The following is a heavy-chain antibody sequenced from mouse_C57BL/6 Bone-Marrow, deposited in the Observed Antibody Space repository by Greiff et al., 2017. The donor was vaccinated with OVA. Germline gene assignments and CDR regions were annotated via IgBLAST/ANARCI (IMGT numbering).Heavy chain of an antibody. CDR3: ARSLWLRRDYYALDY. CDR1: GYTFTDYY. D-gene: IGHD2-2*01. J-gene: IGHJ4*01. Sequence: EVQLQQSGPELVKPGASVKISCKASGYTFTDYYMNWVKQSPGKSLEWIGDINPNNGGTSYNQKFKGKATLTVDQSSSTAYMELRSLTSEDSAVYYWARSLWLRRDYYALDYWGQGTSVTVSS. CDR2: INPNNGGT. V-gene: IGHV1-26*01.